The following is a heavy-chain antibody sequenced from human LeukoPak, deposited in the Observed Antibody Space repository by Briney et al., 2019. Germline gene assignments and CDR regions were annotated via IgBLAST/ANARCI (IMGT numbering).Heavy chain of an antibody. D-gene: IGHD6-19*01. J-gene: IGHJ4*02. CDR1: GFTFSNYA. CDR3: AKVSDSSGWYYDY. CDR2: ISASGGST. Sequence: SXXLSCVASGFTFSNYAMSWVRHPPGKGQQWVSGISASGGSTYYADSVKGRFSMSRDNSKNTLFLQMNTLRAEDTAIYYCAKVSDSSGWYYDYWGQGTQVTVSS. V-gene: IGHV3-23*01.